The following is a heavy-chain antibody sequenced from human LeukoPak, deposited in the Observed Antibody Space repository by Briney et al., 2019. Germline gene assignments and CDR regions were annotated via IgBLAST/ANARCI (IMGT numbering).Heavy chain of an antibody. J-gene: IGHJ4*02. D-gene: IGHD3-22*01. CDR1: GFTFSSYE. Sequence: GGSLRLSCAASGFTFSSYEMNWVRQAPGKGLEWVSYISSSGSTIYYADSVKGRFTISRDNAKNSLYLQMNSLRAEDTAVYYCARLPDSSGYDYWGQGTLVTVSS. CDR2: ISSSGSTI. V-gene: IGHV3-48*03. CDR3: ARLPDSSGYDY.